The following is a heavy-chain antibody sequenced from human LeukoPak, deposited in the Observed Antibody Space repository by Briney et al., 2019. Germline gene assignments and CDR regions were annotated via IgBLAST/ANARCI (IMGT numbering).Heavy chain of an antibody. CDR3: SRGGSGSYYNRVYFDY. CDR1: GFTFGDYA. CDR2: IRSKAYGGTT. D-gene: IGHD3-10*01. J-gene: IGHJ4*02. V-gene: IGHV3-49*04. Sequence: GGSLRLSCTASGFTFGDYAMTWVRQAPGKGLEWVGFIRSKAYGGTTEYAASVKGSFTISRDDSKSIAYLQMNSLITEDTAEYYCSRGGSGSYYNRVYFDYWGQGTLVTVSS.